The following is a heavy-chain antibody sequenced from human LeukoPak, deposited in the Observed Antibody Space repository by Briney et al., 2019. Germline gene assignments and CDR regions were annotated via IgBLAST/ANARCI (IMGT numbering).Heavy chain of an antibody. Sequence: ASVKVSCKASGYTFISYGISWVRQAPGQGLEWMGWISAYNGNTNYAQKLQGRVTMTTDTSTSTAYMELRSLRSDDTAVYYCATVAEDCSSTSCYAGVDYWGQGTLVTVSS. CDR2: ISAYNGNT. J-gene: IGHJ4*02. D-gene: IGHD2-2*01. CDR3: ATVAEDCSSTSCYAGVDY. V-gene: IGHV1-18*01. CDR1: GYTFISYG.